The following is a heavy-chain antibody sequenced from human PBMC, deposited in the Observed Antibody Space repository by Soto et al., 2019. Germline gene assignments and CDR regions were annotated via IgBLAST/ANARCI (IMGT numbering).Heavy chain of an antibody. CDR1: GGTFSSYA. V-gene: IGHV1-69*13. CDR3: ARNWLERRSGYFDY. CDR2: IIPIFGTA. J-gene: IGHJ4*02. D-gene: IGHD1-1*01. Sequence: GASVKVSCKASGGTFSSYAISWVRQAPGQGLEWMGGIIPIFGTANYAQKFQGRVTITADESTSTAYMELSSLRSEDTAVYYCARNWLERRSGYFDYWGQGTLVTVSS.